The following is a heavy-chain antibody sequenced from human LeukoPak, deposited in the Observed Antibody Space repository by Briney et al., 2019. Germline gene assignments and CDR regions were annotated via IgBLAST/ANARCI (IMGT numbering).Heavy chain of an antibody. CDR2: VYYSGST. Sequence: PPETLSLTCTVSGGSISSYYWSWIRQPPGKGLEWIGYVYYSGSTNYNPSLKSRVTISVDTSKNQFSLNLSSVTAADTAVYYCARVQDTSGYFYNFDYWGQGTLVTVSS. CDR3: ARVQDTSGYFYNFDY. J-gene: IGHJ4*02. V-gene: IGHV4-59*01. D-gene: IGHD3-22*01. CDR1: GGSISSYY.